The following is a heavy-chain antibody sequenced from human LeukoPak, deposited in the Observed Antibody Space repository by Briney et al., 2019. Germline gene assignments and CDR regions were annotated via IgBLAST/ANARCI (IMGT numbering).Heavy chain of an antibody. CDR1: GYTFTSYA. CDR2: INAGNGNT. Sequence: ASVKVSCKASGYTFTSYAMHWVRQAPGQRLEWTGWINAGNGNTKYSQKFQGRVTITRDTSASTAYMELSSLGSEDTAVYYCAREDSLWFGESYFDYWGQGTLVTVSS. D-gene: IGHD3-10*01. CDR3: AREDSLWFGESYFDY. J-gene: IGHJ4*02. V-gene: IGHV1-3*01.